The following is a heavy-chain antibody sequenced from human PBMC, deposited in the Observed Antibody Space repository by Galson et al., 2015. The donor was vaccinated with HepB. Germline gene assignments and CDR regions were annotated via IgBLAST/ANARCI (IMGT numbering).Heavy chain of an antibody. V-gene: IGHV3-64D*06. CDR2: ISSNGGST. J-gene: IGHJ4*02. CDR3: VKGRSGGYNYHYFDY. D-gene: IGHD5-18*01. CDR1: GFTFSTYA. Sequence: SLRLSCAASGFTFSTYAMHWVRQAPGKGLEYVSAISSNGGSTYYADSVKGRFTISRDNFKDTLYLQMSSLGAEDTAVYYCVKGRSGGYNYHYFDYWGQGTLVTVSS.